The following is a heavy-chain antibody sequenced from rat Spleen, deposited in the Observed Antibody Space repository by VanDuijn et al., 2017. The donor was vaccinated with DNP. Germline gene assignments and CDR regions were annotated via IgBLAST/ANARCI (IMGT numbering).Heavy chain of an antibody. CDR3: TTDNYSAPFDY. D-gene: IGHD1-8*01. J-gene: IGHJ2*01. CDR2: INTDGGST. CDR1: GFTFTSYW. V-gene: IGHV5-58*01. Sequence: EVQLVETGGGLVQPGRSLKLSCVASGFTFTSYWMFWVRQAPGKGLEWVASINTDGGSTYYPDSVKGRFTISRYNAENTVHLQLNSLRSEDTATYYCTTDNYSAPFDYWGQGVMVTVSS.